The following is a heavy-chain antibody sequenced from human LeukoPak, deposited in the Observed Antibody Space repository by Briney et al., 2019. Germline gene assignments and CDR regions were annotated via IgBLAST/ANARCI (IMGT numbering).Heavy chain of an antibody. D-gene: IGHD5-18*01. CDR3: ARDPEDTAMVTFDY. J-gene: IGHJ4*02. V-gene: IGHV3-23*01. CDR2: ISGSGGST. CDR1: GFTFSSYA. Sequence: GGSLRLSCAASGFTFSSYAMSWVRQAPGKGLEWVSAISGSGGSTYYADSVKGRFTISRDNAKNSLYLQMNSLRAGDTAVYYCARDPEDTAMVTFDYWGQGTLVTVSS.